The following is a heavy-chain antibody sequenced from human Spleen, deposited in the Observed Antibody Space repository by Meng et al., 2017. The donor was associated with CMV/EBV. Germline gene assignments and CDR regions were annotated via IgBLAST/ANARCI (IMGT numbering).Heavy chain of an antibody. CDR2: IYYHGYT. D-gene: IGHD5-24*01. V-gene: IGHV4-39*01. J-gene: IGHJ4*02. CDR3: ARHGYNRDLRDFDF. CDR1: GGSISSNSYY. Sequence: SETLSLTCAVSGGSISSNSYYWGWIRQPPGKGLEWIGTIYYHGYTYYNPSLKSRVTISVDTSRNQFSLKLSSVTAADTAVYYCARHGYNRDLRDFDFWGQGTLVTVSS.